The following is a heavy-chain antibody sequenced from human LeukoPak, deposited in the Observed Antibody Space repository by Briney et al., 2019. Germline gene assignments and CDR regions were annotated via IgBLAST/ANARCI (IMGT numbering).Heavy chain of an antibody. D-gene: IGHD4/OR15-4a*01. CDR2: INHSGST. Sequence: KPSETLSLTCAVYGGSFSGYYWSWIRQPPGKGLEWIGEINHSGSTNYNPSLKSRVTISVDTSKNQFSLKLSSVTAADTAVYYCARVVGRARSGYFQHWGQGTLVTVSS. J-gene: IGHJ1*01. CDR3: ARVVGRARSGYFQH. V-gene: IGHV4-34*01. CDR1: GGSFSGYY.